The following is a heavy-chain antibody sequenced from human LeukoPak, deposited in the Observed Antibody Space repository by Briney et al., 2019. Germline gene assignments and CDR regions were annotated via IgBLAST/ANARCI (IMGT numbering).Heavy chain of an antibody. J-gene: IGHJ4*02. CDR1: GFTVSSTY. CDR3: ARDPVGAIGHYFDH. Sequence: PGGSLRLPCAASGFTVSSTYMSWVRQAPGKGLEWVSVIYSGGTTYYADSVKGRFTISRDNSKNTLYLQMNSLRAEDTAVYYCARDPVGAIGHYFDHWGQGTLVTVSS. D-gene: IGHD1-26*01. V-gene: IGHV3-53*01. CDR2: IYSGGTT.